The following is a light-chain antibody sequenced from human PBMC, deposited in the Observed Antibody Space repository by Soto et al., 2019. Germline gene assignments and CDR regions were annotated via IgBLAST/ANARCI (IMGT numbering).Light chain of an antibody. V-gene: IGKV3-11*01. J-gene: IGKJ2*01. CDR1: QSVSTS. CDR3: QQGSDWPPTYT. Sequence: MGLTQSPATLSLSPGERVTLSCRASQSVSTSVVWYQQKAGQAPRLLLYGISYRGTGVPARVSGSGSGTDFTLSISSLEPEEFAISYCQQGSDWPPTYTFGQGTKLEIK. CDR2: GIS.